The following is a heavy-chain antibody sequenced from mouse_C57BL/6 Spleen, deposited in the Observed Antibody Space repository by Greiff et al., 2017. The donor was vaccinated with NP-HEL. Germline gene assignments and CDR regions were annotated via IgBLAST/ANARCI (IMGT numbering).Heavy chain of an antibody. D-gene: IGHD2-1*01. Sequence: QVQLQQPGAELVRPGSSVKLSCKASGYTFTSYWMHWVKQRPIQGLEWIGNIDPSDSETHYNQKFKDKATLTVDKSSSTAYMQLSSLTSEDSAVYYCARRGYGNYVDYAMDYWGQGTSVTVSS. CDR3: ARRGYGNYVDYAMDY. CDR1: GYTFTSYW. J-gene: IGHJ4*01. CDR2: IDPSDSET. V-gene: IGHV1-52*01.